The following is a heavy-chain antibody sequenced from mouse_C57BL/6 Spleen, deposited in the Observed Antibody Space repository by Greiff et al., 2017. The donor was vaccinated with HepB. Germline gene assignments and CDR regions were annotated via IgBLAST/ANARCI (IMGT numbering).Heavy chain of an antibody. V-gene: IGHV1-50*01. CDR3: ARSGGEGYYFDY. CDR1: GYTFTSYW. CDR2: IDPSDSYT. J-gene: IGHJ2*01. Sequence: VQLQQSGAELVKPGASVKLSCKASGYTFTSYWMQWVKQRPGQGLEWIGEIDPSDSYTNYNQKFKGKATMTVDTSSSTAYMQLSSLTSEDSAVYYCARSGGEGYYFDYWGQGTTLTVSS. D-gene: IGHD2-13*01.